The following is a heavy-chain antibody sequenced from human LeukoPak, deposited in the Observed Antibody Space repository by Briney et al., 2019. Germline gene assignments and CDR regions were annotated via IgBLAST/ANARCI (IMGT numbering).Heavy chain of an antibody. V-gene: IGHV3-23*01. D-gene: IGHD6-13*01. CDR3: AKAASSSWPSYYYGMDV. Sequence: GGSLRLSCAASGFIFSSYSMSWVRQAPGKGLEWVSVITGSGGNTYYADSVKGRFTISKDNSKNTVYLQMSSLRVDDTAVYYCAKAASSSWPSYYYGMDVWGQGTTATVSS. CDR2: ITGSGGNT. CDR1: GFIFSSYS. J-gene: IGHJ6*02.